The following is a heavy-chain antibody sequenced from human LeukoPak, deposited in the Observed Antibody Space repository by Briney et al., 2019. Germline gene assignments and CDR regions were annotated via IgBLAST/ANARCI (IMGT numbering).Heavy chain of an antibody. CDR1: GFIFSRYS. D-gene: IGHD3-10*01. J-gene: IGHJ4*02. Sequence: GGSLRLSCAASGFIFSRYSMNWVRQAPGKGLEWVSSISSRSTYIYYADSVKGRFTISRDNAKNSLHLQMNSLRAEDTAVYYCARDSGSFSLDSWGQGTLVTVSS. CDR2: ISSRSTYI. CDR3: ARDSGSFSLDS. V-gene: IGHV3-21*01.